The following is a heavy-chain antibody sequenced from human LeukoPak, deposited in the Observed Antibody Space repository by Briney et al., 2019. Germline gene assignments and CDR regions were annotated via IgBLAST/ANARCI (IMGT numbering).Heavy chain of an antibody. CDR1: GGSISPFS. CDR3: ARYYYSSFYMGV. J-gene: IGHJ6*03. CDR2: VYYSGTT. Sequence: SETLSLTCTVSGGSISPFSWSWIRQPPGKGLEWIGYVYYSGTTNYNPSVQSRVAISVDTSKNQFSLKLRSVTAADTAVYYCARYYYSSFYMGVWGKGTTLTVSS. V-gene: IGHV4-59*01.